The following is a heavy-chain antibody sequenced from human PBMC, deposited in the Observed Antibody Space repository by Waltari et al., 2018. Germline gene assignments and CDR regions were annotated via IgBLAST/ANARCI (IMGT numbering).Heavy chain of an antibody. CDR2: LNESGRT. CDR1: GASVSSGGHS. J-gene: IGHJ5*01. CDR3: ARDPGGFDRRFDS. D-gene: IGHD3-16*01. Sequence: QLQLQESGSGLVKPSQTLSLTCAVSGASVSSGGHSWSWIRLPPGRGLEWIGYLNESGRTYYNPTLKSRVTISIDSSRNQFSLKLTSVTAADTAVYYCARDPGGFDRRFDSWGQGILVTVSS. V-gene: IGHV4-30-2*01.